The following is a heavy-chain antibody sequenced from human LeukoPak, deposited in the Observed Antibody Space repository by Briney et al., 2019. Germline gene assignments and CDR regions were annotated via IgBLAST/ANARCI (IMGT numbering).Heavy chain of an antibody. CDR1: GSTFSDYY. CDR2: ISSSGSTI. D-gene: IGHD6-19*01. V-gene: IGHV3-11*01. Sequence: GGSLRLSCAASGSTFSDYYMSWIRQAPGKGLEWVSYISSSGSTIYYADSVKGRFTISRDNAKNSLYLQVNSLRAEDAAVYYCAREQGIAVAGVFDYWGQGTLVTVSS. J-gene: IGHJ4*02. CDR3: AREQGIAVAGVFDY.